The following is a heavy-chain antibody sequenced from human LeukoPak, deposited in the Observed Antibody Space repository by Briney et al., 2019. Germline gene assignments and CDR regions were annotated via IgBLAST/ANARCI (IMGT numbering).Heavy chain of an antibody. CDR2: ISYDGSNK. D-gene: IGHD3-10*01. CDR3: AKDGYGSGSFHYYFDY. CDR1: GFTFSSYG. V-gene: IGHV3-30*18. Sequence: PGGSLRLSCAASGFTFSSYGMHWVRQAPGKGLEWVAVISYDGSNKYYADSVKGRFTISRDNSKNTLYLQMNSLRAEDTAVYYCAKDGYGSGSFHYYFDYWGQGTLVTVSS. J-gene: IGHJ4*02.